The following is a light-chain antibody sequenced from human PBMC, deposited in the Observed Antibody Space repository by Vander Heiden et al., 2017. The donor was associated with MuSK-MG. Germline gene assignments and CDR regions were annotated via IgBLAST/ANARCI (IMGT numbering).Light chain of an antibody. Sequence: EIVLTQSPATLSLSPGERATLSCRASQSVSSYLAWYQQKPGQAPRLLIYDASNRATGIPARFSGSGCGTDFTLTISSLEPEDFAVYYCQQRSNWPPITFGQGTRVEIK. CDR2: DAS. J-gene: IGKJ5*01. CDR3: QQRSNWPPIT. V-gene: IGKV3-11*01. CDR1: QSVSSY.